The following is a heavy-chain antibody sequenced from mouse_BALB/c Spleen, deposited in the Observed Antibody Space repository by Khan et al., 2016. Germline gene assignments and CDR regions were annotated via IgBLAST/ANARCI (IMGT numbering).Heavy chain of an antibody. CDR1: GFSLTSYG. J-gene: IGHJ2*01. CDR3: ARKPLYYRYLYFDY. CDR2: IWSGGST. V-gene: IGHV2-4-1*01. D-gene: IGHD2-14*01. Sequence: QVQLKQSGPGLVQPSQSLSITCTVSGFSLTSYGVHWVRQSPGKGLEWLGVIWSGGSTDYNAAFIYRLSISRDNSKSQVFFQMNSLRAEDTAMYYCARKPLYYRYLYFDYWGQGTTLTVSS.